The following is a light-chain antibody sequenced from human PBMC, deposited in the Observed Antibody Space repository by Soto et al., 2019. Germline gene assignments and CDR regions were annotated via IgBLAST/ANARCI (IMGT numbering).Light chain of an antibody. CDR1: QNISTY. V-gene: IGKV1-39*01. CDR3: QQGYGTPLT. CDR2: AAS. Sequence: DIQMTQSPSSLSASVGDRVTITCRASQNISTYLNWCQQKPGKAPKLLISAASSLQSGVPSRLSGSGSGTDFTLTIRSLQPEDCATYYCQQGYGTPLTFGGGTKVEIK. J-gene: IGKJ4*01.